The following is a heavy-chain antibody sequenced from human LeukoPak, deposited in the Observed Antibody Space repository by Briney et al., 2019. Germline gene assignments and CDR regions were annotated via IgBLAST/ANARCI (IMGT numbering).Heavy chain of an antibody. CDR2: ISSSSSYI. Sequence: RTGGSLRLSCAASGFTFSSYSMNWVRQAPGKGLEWVSSISSSSSYIYYADSVKGRFTISRDNAKNSLYLQMNSLRAEDTAVYYCARDGRGYGSLAYYYGMDVWGQGTTVTVSS. CDR3: ARDGRGYGSLAYYYGMDV. J-gene: IGHJ6*02. V-gene: IGHV3-21*01. D-gene: IGHD2-15*01. CDR1: GFTFSSYS.